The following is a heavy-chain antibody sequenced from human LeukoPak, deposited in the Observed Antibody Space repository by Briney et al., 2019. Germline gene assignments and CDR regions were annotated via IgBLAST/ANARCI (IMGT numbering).Heavy chain of an antibody. Sequence: GGSLRLSCAASGFTFDDYAMHWVRQAPGKGLEWVSGISWNSGSIGYADSVKGRFTISRDNAKNSLYLQMNSLRAEDMALYYCAKASPDYGDYGLHFDYWGQGTLVTVSS. J-gene: IGHJ4*02. D-gene: IGHD4-17*01. CDR3: AKASPDYGDYGLHFDY. CDR2: ISWNSGSI. CDR1: GFTFDDYA. V-gene: IGHV3-9*03.